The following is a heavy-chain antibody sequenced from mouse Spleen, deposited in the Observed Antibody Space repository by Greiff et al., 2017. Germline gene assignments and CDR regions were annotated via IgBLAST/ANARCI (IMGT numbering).Heavy chain of an antibody. J-gene: IGHJ4*01. CDR3: ARFGYSYYYAMDY. D-gene: IGHD2-3*01. Sequence: EVQLQQSGPSLVKPSQTLSLTCSVTGDSITSGYWNWIRKFPGNKLEYMGYISYSGSTYYNPSLKSRISITRDTSKNQYYLQLNSVTTEDTATYYCARFGYSYYYAMDYWGQGTSVTVSS. V-gene: IGHV3-8*02. CDR1: GDSITSGY. CDR2: ISYSGST.